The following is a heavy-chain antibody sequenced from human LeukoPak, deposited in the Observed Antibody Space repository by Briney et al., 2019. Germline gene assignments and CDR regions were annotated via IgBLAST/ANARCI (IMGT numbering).Heavy chain of an antibody. CDR2: IRYDGSNK. V-gene: IGHV3-30*02. Sequence: PGGSLRLSCAASGFTFGSYGMHWVRQAPGKGLEWVAFIRYDGSNKYYADSVKGRFTISRDNSKNTLYLQMNSLRAEDTAVYYCAKPSSSWYERYFDYWGQGTLVTVSS. J-gene: IGHJ4*02. D-gene: IGHD6-13*01. CDR3: AKPSSSWYERYFDY. CDR1: GFTFGSYG.